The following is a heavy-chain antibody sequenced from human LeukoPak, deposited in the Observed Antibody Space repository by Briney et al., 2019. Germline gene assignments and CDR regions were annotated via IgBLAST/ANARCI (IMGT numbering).Heavy chain of an antibody. Sequence: GGSLRLSCAASGFTFSTYGMSWVRQAPGKGLEWVSAISGSGGSTYYADSVKGRFTMFRDNSKSTLYLQMNSLRAEDTAVYYCATDMVRGYWGQGTLVTVSS. J-gene: IGHJ4*02. V-gene: IGHV3-23*01. CDR2: ISGSGGST. CDR1: GFTFSTYG. CDR3: ATDMVRGY. D-gene: IGHD3-10*01.